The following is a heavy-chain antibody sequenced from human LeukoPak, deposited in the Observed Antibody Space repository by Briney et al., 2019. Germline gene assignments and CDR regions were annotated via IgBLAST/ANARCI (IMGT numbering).Heavy chain of an antibody. CDR2: IVVDSTKT. D-gene: IGHD2-15*01. V-gene: IGHV1-58*01. CDR1: GFIFSSSA. J-gene: IGHJ4*02. Sequence: SAKVSCKASGFIFSSSAVQWVRQARGQRLEWIGWIVVDSTKTNYAQKFQERVTITRDMSTSTVYMELSSLRSEDTAVYYCAAATVAADPFFDYWGQGTLVTVSS. CDR3: AAATVAADPFFDY.